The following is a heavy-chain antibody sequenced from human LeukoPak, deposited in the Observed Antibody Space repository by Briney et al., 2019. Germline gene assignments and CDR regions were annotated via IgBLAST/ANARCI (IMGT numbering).Heavy chain of an antibody. V-gene: IGHV3-30*02. CDR1: GFTFSSYG. CDR3: AKIPPGVTPGY. CDR2: IRYDGSNK. J-gene: IGHJ4*02. D-gene: IGHD2-21*02. Sequence: GGSLRLSCAASGFTFSSYGMHRVRQAPGKGLEWVAFIRYDGSNKYYADSVKGRFTISRDNSKNTLYLQMNRLRAEDTAVYYCAKIPPGVTPGYWGQGTLVTVSS.